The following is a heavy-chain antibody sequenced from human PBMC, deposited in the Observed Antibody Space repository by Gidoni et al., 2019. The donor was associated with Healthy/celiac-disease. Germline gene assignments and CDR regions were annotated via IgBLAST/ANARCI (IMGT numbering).Heavy chain of an antibody. CDR1: GFTFSNAW. CDR3: TTDLVGATIRGDKEVDY. J-gene: IGHJ4*02. V-gene: IGHV3-15*01. CDR2: IKSKTDGGTT. Sequence: EVQLVESGGGLVKPGWSLRLSCAASGFTFSNAWMSWVRQAPGKGLEWVGRIKSKTDGGTTDYAAPVKGRFTISRDDSKNTLYLQMNSLKTEDTAVYYCTTDLVGATIRGDKEVDYWGQGTLVTVSS. D-gene: IGHD1-26*01.